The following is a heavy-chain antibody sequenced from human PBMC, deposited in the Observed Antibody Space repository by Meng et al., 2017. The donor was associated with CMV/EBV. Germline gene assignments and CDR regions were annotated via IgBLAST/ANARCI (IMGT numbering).Heavy chain of an antibody. CDR2: ISSSSSYI. CDR1: GFTFSSYS. J-gene: IGHJ6*02. D-gene: IGHD2-15*01. V-gene: IGHV3-21*01. Sequence: GGSLRLSCAASGFTFSSYSMNWVRQAPGKGLEWVSSISSSSSYIYYADSVKGRCTISRDNAKNSLYLQMNSLRAQDTAVYYCARDRGGDIAPYYYYGMDVWGQGTTVTVSS. CDR3: ARDRGGDIAPYYYYGMDV.